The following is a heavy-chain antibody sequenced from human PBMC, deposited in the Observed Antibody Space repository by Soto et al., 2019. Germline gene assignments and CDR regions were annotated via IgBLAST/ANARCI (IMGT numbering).Heavy chain of an antibody. CDR2: INPSGGST. CDR3: ARVGGDYGDFDY. D-gene: IGHD4-17*01. J-gene: IGHJ4*02. Sequence: QVQLVQSGAEVKKPGASVKVSCKASGYTFTSYYMHLVRQAPGQGLEWMGIINPSGGSTSYAQKFQGRVTMTRDTSTSTVYRELSSLRSEDTAVYYCARVGGDYGDFDYWGQGTLVTVSS. V-gene: IGHV1-46*01. CDR1: GYTFTSYY.